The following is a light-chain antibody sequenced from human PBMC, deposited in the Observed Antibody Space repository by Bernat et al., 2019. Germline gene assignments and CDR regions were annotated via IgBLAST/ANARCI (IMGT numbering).Light chain of an antibody. J-gene: IGLJ2*01. CDR1: RLGDRY. V-gene: IGLV3-1*01. CDR3: QAWNGTTDVV. CDR2: RHT. Sequence: SYELTQPPSVSVSPGQTATITCSGDRLGDRYTSWYQQRLGPSPVLVIFRHTKRPSGIPERFSGYNSGNTATLTISGTQAMDEGDYYCQAWNGTTDVVFGGGTKLTVL.